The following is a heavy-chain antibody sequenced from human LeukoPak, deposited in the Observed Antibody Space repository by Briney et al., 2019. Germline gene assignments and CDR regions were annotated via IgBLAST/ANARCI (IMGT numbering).Heavy chain of an antibody. D-gene: IGHD4-17*01. CDR2: ISYDGSNK. V-gene: IGHV3-30*03. CDR1: GFTFNSFG. Sequence: GGSLRLSCAASGFTFNSFGMHWVRQAPGKGLEWVAVISYDGSNKYSADSVKGRFTISRDNSKDTLYLQMNSLRPEDTAVYYCATDHGFHYGAYFDYWGQGTLVTVSS. J-gene: IGHJ4*02. CDR3: ATDHGFHYGAYFDY.